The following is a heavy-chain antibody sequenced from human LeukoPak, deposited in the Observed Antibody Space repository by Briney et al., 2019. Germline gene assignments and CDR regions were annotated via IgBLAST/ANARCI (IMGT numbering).Heavy chain of an antibody. V-gene: IGHV1-18*01. CDR3: ARGRPSDF. CDR1: SHTFTDFH. D-gene: IGHD3-3*01. Sequence: GLVNFACKPSSHTFTDFHIRWVRPAPGQGLEWMVWVGAYSGDTNYADNLQGRVTMTTNTSTSTAYMELRSLRSDDTAMYYCARGRPSDFWGQGTLVTVSS. CDR2: VGAYSGDT. J-gene: IGHJ4*02.